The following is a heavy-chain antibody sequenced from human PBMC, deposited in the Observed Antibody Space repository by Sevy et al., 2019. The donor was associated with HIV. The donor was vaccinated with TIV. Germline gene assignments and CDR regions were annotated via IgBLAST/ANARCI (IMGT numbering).Heavy chain of an antibody. CDR3: PRRENDDEFFQY. J-gene: IGHJ1*01. Sequence: GGSVRLSCTVSGFIFSNFAMHWVHQAPGKGLEWDAVTSYDGSHKYHADSVKGRFIVSRDTSRNILSLEMSSLTRDDMAVYYCPRRENDDEFFQYWGQGTLVTVSS. CDR1: GFIFSNFA. V-gene: IGHV3-30*04. CDR2: TSYDGSHK. D-gene: IGHD3-16*01.